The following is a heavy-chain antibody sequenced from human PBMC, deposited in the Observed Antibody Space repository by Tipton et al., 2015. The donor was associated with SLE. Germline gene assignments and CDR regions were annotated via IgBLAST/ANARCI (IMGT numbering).Heavy chain of an antibody. J-gene: IGHJ4*02. CDR1: GGSISSHY. CDR2: IYYSGST. D-gene: IGHD3-16*01. Sequence: LRLSCTVSGGSISSHYWSWIRQPPGKGLEWIGYIYYSGSTNYNPSLKSRVTISVDTSKNQFSLKLSSVTAADTAVYYCARGLGTHDYGDYWGQGTLVTVSS. CDR3: ARGLGTHDYGDY. V-gene: IGHV4-59*11.